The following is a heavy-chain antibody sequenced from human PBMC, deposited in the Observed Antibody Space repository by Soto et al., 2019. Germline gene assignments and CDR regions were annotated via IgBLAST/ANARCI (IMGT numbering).Heavy chain of an antibody. V-gene: IGHV4-59*08. CDR2: IYYSGST. CDR3: ARTADFGFFDL. Sequence: QVQLQELGPGLTKPSETLSLTCTVSGGSISAYYWSWIRQTPGKGLEWIGYIYYSGSTNYNPSLKGRITISVDTSENQFFLKLSSVTAADTAVYYCARTADFGFFDLWGRGTLVTVSS. J-gene: IGHJ2*01. CDR1: GGSISAYY. D-gene: IGHD4-17*01.